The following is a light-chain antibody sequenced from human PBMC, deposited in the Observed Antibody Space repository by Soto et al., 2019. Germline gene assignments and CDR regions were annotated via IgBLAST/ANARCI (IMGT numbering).Light chain of an antibody. V-gene: IGKV3-20*01. CDR1: QSVSSDY. CDR2: GAS. Sequence: EIVLTQSPGTLSLSPGERATLSCRASQSVSSDYLAWYQQKPGQAPRVLIYGASSGATGIPDRFSGSGSGTDFTLTIRRLEPDDFATYYCQHYNSYAEAFGQGTKVDIK. J-gene: IGKJ1*01. CDR3: QHYNSYAEA.